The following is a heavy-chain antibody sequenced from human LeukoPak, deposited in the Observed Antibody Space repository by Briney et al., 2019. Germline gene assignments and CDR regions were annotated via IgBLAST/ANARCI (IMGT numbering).Heavy chain of an antibody. CDR3: AKVAKYYYGSETYYFFEH. J-gene: IGHJ4*02. CDR1: GGSISSYY. CDR2: ISGSGGST. V-gene: IGHV3-23*01. D-gene: IGHD3-10*01. Sequence: ETLSLTCTVSGGSISSYYWSWIRQPPGKGLEWVSAISGSGGSTYYADSVKGRFTISRDNSKNTLYLQMNSLRVEDTAVYYCAKVAKYYYGSETYYFFEHWGQGTPVTASS.